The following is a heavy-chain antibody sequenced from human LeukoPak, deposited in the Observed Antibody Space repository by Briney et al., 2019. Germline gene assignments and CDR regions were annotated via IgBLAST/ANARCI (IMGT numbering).Heavy chain of an antibody. Sequence: PGGSLRLSCAASGFTFSSYSMNGVRQAPGKGLEWVSSISSSSTYIYYADSVKGRFAISRDSAKNSLYLQMNSLRAEDTAVYYCARDMNTVTTAYLHHWGQGTLVTVSS. J-gene: IGHJ1*01. CDR2: ISSSSTYI. D-gene: IGHD4-17*01. CDR1: GFTFSSYS. V-gene: IGHV3-21*01. CDR3: ARDMNTVTTAYLHH.